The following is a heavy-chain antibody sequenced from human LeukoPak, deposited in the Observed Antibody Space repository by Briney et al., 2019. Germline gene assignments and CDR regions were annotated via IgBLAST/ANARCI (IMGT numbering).Heavy chain of an antibody. J-gene: IGHJ2*01. CDR2: ISHSGTT. Sequence: PSGTLSLTCAVSGGSISTSNWWTWVRQPPGKGLEWIGEISHSGTTNYNPSLKSRVTISVDKSKNQFSLKLSSVTAADTAVYYCARRVYCTGGACRNWYFDLWGRGTLVTVSS. CDR1: GGSISTSNW. D-gene: IGHD2-8*02. CDR3: ARRVYCTGGACRNWYFDL. V-gene: IGHV4-4*02.